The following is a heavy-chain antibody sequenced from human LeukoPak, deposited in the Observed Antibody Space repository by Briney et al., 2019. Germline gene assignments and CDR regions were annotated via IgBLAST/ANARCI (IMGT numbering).Heavy chain of an antibody. CDR1: GGTFSSYA. Sequence: SVKVSCKASGGTFSSYAISWVRQAPGQGLEWMGRFIPILGIANYAQKFQGRVTITADKSTSTAYMELSSLRSEDTAVYYCAKFIPEDYSNYGAHYYYYGMDVWGQGTTVTVSS. J-gene: IGHJ6*02. CDR3: AKFIPEDYSNYGAHYYYYGMDV. V-gene: IGHV1-69*04. CDR2: FIPILGIA. D-gene: IGHD4-11*01.